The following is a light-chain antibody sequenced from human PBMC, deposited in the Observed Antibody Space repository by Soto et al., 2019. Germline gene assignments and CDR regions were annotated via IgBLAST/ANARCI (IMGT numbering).Light chain of an antibody. CDR2: DAS. V-gene: IGKV3-11*01. CDR3: RQRGNWL. J-gene: IGKJ2*01. Sequence: EIVLTQSPATLSLSPGDRATLSCRASQNDGTHLAWYQHKGGHAPRLLIFDASKSAAGVPGRFSGSVSGTDFVLSINNLEPEAFASYYCRQRGNWLFGQGTKLEIK. CDR1: QNDGTH.